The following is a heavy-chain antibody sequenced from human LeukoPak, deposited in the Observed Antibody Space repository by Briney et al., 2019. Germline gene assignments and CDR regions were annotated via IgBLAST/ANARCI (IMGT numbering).Heavy chain of an antibody. D-gene: IGHD2-15*01. CDR1: GYTFTGYY. J-gene: IGHJ4*02. CDR2: IYPNSGGT. Sequence: ASVKVSCKASGYTFTGYYMHWVRQAPGQGLEWMGWIYPNSGGTNYAQKFQGRVTMIRDTSISTAYMELSSLRSVDTAVYYCARDLEGYCSGGTCYFDYWGQGTLVTVSS. V-gene: IGHV1-2*02. CDR3: ARDLEGYCSGGTCYFDY.